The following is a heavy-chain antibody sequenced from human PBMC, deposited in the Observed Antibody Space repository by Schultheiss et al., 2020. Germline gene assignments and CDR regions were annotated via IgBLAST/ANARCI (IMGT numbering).Heavy chain of an antibody. CDR2: IYWNDDK. D-gene: IGHD2-15*01. J-gene: IGHJ5*02. CDR1: GFSLSTSGVG. Sequence: SGPRLVKPTQTLTLTCTFSGFSLSTSGVGVGWIRQPPGKALEWLALIYWNDDKRYSPSLKSRLTITKDTSKNQVVLTMTNMDPVDTATYYCAHSRMDCSGGSCYSGFNWFDPWGRGPLVTVPS. CDR3: AHSRMDCSGGSCYSGFNWFDP. V-gene: IGHV2-5*01.